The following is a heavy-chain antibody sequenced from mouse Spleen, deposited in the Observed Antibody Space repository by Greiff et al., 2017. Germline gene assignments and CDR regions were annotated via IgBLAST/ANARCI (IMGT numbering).Heavy chain of an antibody. Sequence: EVHLVESGGGLVKPGGSLKLSCAASRFTFSDYGMHWVRQAPEKGLEWVAYISSGSSTIYYADTVKGRFTISRDNAKNTLFLQMTSLRSEDTAMYYCARTTGTGDAMDYWGQGTSVTVSS. CDR1: RFTFSDYG. J-gene: IGHJ4*01. CDR2: ISSGSSTI. D-gene: IGHD4-1*01. V-gene: IGHV5-17*01. CDR3: ARTTGTGDAMDY.